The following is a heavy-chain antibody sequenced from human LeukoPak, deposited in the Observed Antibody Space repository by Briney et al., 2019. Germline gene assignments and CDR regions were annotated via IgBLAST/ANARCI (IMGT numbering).Heavy chain of an antibody. V-gene: IGHV3-30*02. D-gene: IGHD2-15*01. CDR1: RFIFSTYG. CDR2: IRNDGSIK. Sequence: GGSLRLSCAACRFIFSTYGMHWVRQAPGKGLDWVAFIRNDGSIKYYADSVKGRFTISRDNSENTLYLQMNSLRPEDMFMYYCAEVFCSGGSCYPHTFDYWGQGILVTVSS. J-gene: IGHJ4*02. CDR3: AEVFCSGGSCYPHTFDY.